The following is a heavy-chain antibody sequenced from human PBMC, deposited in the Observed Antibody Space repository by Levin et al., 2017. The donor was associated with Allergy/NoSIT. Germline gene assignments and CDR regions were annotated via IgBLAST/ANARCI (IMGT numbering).Heavy chain of an antibody. J-gene: IGHJ4*02. CDR3: ARHLRGSYYFFLLDY. V-gene: IGHV4-39*01. Sequence: SQTLSLTCTVSGGSISSSSYYWGWIRQPPGKGLEWIGSIYYSGSTYYNPSLKSRVTISVDTSKNQFSLKLSSVTAADTAVYYCARHLRGSYYFFLLDYWGQGTLVTVSS. CDR1: GGSISSSSYY. CDR2: IYYSGST. D-gene: IGHD1-26*01.